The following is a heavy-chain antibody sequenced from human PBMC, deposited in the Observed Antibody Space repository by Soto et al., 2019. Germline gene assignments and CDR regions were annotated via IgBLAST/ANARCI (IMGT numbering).Heavy chain of an antibody. CDR2: IYSGGST. CDR3: ARDFYYYGSGTMGGYFDY. J-gene: IGHJ4*02. D-gene: IGHD3-10*01. V-gene: IGHV3-66*01. CDR1: GLTVSSNY. Sequence: EVQLVESGGGLVQPGGSLRLSCAVSGLTVSSNYMSWVRQAPGKGLEWVSVIYSGGSTNNADSVKGRFTISRDNSKNTLYLQMNSLRAEDTAVYYCARDFYYYGSGTMGGYFDYWGQGTLVTVSS.